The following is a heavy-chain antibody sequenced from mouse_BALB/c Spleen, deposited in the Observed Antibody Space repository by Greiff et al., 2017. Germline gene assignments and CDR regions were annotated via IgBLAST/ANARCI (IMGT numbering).Heavy chain of an antibody. V-gene: IGHV1S81*02. CDR1: GYTFTSYW. J-gene: IGHJ2*01. D-gene: IGHD3-2*02. CDR3: AREAGPDY. Sequence: QVQLQQPGAELVKPGASVKLSCKASGYTFTSYWMHWVKQRPGQGLEWIGEINPSNGRTNYNEKFKSKATLTVDKSSSTAYMQLSSLTSEDSAVYYCAREAGPDYWGQGTTLTVSS. CDR2: INPSNGRT.